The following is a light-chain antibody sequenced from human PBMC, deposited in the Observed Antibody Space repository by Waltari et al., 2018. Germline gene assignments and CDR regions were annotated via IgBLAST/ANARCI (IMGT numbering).Light chain of an antibody. J-gene: IGKJ3*01. Sequence: DIQMTQSPSSLSASVGDRVPITCQASQAPRNYLNWYQQKPGKAPKLLIYDASSLETGVPSRFSGNGSGTDFTFTISSLQPEDIATYYCQQYDNLVFTFGPGTKVDIK. V-gene: IGKV1-33*01. CDR3: QQYDNLVFT. CDR1: QAPRNY. CDR2: DAS.